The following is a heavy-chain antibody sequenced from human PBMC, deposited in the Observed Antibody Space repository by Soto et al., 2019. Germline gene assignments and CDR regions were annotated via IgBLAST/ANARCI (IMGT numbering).Heavy chain of an antibody. J-gene: IGHJ4*02. CDR2: ISAHNGNT. V-gene: IGHV1-18*01. D-gene: IGHD1-1*01. CDR3: ARRRYGDY. CDR1: GYTFTSYG. Sequence: QVHLVQSGAEVKKPGASVKVSCKGSGYTFTSYGITWVRQAPGQGLEWMGWISAHNGNTDYAKKLQGRVTVTRDTSTSIAYMQRRSLRSDETALYYCARRRYGDYWGQGALVTVSS.